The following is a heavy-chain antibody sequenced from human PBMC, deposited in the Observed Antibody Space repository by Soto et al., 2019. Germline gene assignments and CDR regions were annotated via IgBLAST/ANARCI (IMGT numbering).Heavy chain of an antibody. CDR1: GFTFSSYT. V-gene: IGHV3-15*01. Sequence: GGSLRLSCAASGFTFSSYTMTWVRQAPGKGLEWVGRIKSKTDGGTTDYAAPVKGRFTISRDDSKNTLYLQMNSLKTEDTAVYYCTTVEGRARGVIIPHYYYYYGMDVWGQGTTVTVSS. D-gene: IGHD3-10*01. CDR3: TTVEGRARGVIIPHYYYYYGMDV. CDR2: IKSKTDGGTT. J-gene: IGHJ6*02.